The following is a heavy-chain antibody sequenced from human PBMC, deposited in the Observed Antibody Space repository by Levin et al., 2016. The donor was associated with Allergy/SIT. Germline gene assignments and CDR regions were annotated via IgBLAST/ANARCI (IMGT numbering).Heavy chain of an antibody. V-gene: IGHV4-39*02. CDR2: IYYSGST. D-gene: IGHD3-9*01. CDR3: AREPYDILTGYGDYYYGMDV. J-gene: IGHJ6*02. Sequence: WIRQPPGKGLEWIGSIYYSGSTYYNPSLKSRVTISVDTSKNQFSLKLSSVTAADTAVYYCAREPYDILTGYGDYYYGMDVWGQGTTVTVSS.